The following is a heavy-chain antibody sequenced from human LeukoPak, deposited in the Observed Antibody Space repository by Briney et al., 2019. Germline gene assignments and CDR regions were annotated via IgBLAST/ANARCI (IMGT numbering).Heavy chain of an antibody. CDR3: ARETPYYYDSSGYFDDAFDI. V-gene: IGHV4-34*01. Sequence: PSETLSLTCAVYGGSFSGYYWSWIRQPPGKGLEWIGEINHSGSTNYNPSLKSRVTISVDTSKNQFSLKLSSVTAADTAVYYCARETPYYYDSSGYFDDAFDIWGQGTMVTVSS. J-gene: IGHJ3*02. CDR2: INHSGST. CDR1: GGSFSGYY. D-gene: IGHD3-22*01.